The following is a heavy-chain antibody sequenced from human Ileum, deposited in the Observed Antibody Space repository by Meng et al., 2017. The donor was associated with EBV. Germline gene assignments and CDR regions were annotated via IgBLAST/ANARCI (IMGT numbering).Heavy chain of an antibody. Sequence: QAQLVQSGGEVTKPGASVKVSCKASGYTFTNYGTTWVRQAPGQGLEWMGWISAYNGNTNYAQTLQDRLTMTTDTSTSTAYMELRSLRSYDTAVYYCARVEVGITSGDYWGQGTLVTVSS. D-gene: IGHD1-26*01. CDR3: ARVEVGITSGDY. CDR2: ISAYNGNT. CDR1: GYTFTNYG. V-gene: IGHV1-18*01. J-gene: IGHJ4*02.